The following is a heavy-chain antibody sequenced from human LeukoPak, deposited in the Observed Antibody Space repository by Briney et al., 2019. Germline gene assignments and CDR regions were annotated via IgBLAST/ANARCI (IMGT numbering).Heavy chain of an antibody. D-gene: IGHD6-13*01. Sequence: SETLSLTCAVYGGSFSGYYWSWIRQPPGKGLEWIGEINHSGSTNYNPSLKSRVTIPVDTSKNQFSLKLSSVTAADTAVYYCARGPYSTVYYYYGMDVWGQGTTVTVSS. CDR2: INHSGST. CDR1: GGSFSGYY. J-gene: IGHJ6*02. CDR3: ARGPYSTVYYYYGMDV. V-gene: IGHV4-34*01.